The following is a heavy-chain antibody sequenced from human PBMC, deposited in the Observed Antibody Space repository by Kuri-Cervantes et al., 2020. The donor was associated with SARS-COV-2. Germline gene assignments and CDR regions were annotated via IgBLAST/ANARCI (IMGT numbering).Heavy chain of an antibody. Sequence: GGSLRLSCAASGFTFSSYAIHWVRQAPGKGLEWVAVISYDGSNKYYADSVKGRFTISRDNSKNTLYLQMNSLRAEDTAVYYCARDLAYYYGMDVWGQGTTVTVSS. V-gene: IGHV3-30-3*01. D-gene: IGHD3-16*01. CDR3: ARDLAYYYGMDV. CDR2: ISYDGSNK. CDR1: GFTFSSYA. J-gene: IGHJ6*02.